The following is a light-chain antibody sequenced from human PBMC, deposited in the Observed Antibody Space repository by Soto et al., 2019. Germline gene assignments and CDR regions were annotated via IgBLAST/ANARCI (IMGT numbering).Light chain of an antibody. Sequence: EIVLTQSPGTLSLSPGERATLSCRASQSVSSSYLAWYQQKPGQAPRLLIYGASSRATGIPDRFSGSGSGTDFTLTISRLEPEDFAVYYCQQYGSSLRNFGPGIKVDIK. CDR1: QSVSSSY. CDR3: QQYGSSLRN. J-gene: IGKJ3*01. V-gene: IGKV3-20*01. CDR2: GAS.